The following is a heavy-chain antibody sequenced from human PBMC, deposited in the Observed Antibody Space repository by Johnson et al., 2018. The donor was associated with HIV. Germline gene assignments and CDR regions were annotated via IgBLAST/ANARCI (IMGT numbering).Heavy chain of an antibody. CDR3: ANSLLLDAFKI. J-gene: IGHJ3*02. CDR1: GFTFSSYA. CDR2: ISYDGSNK. V-gene: IGHV3-30*04. Sequence: QVQLVESGGGVVQPGRSLRLSCAASGFTFSSYAMHWVRQAPGKGLEWVAVISYDGSNKYYTDSVKGRFTISRDDSKNTLYLQMNSLRDEDTAVYYCANSLLLDAFKIWGQGTMVTVSS. D-gene: IGHD2-15*01.